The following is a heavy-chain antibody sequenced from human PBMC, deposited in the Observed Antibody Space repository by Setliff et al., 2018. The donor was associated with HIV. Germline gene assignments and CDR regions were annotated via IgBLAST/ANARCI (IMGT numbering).Heavy chain of an antibody. CDR2: IIPIFGTA. D-gene: IGHD3-22*01. Sequence: ASVKVSCKASGGTFSSYAISWVRQAPGQGLEWMGGIIPIFGTANYAQKFQGRVTITADESTSTAYMELSSLRSEDTAVYYCARDVNYYDSSGYLDAFDIWGQGTMVTVSS. V-gene: IGHV1-69*13. CDR1: GGTFSSYA. CDR3: ARDVNYYDSSGYLDAFDI. J-gene: IGHJ3*02.